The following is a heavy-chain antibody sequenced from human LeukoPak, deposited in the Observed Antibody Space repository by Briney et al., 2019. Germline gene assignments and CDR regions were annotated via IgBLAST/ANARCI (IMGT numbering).Heavy chain of an antibody. J-gene: IGHJ4*02. V-gene: IGHV3-23*01. CDR3: AKDRLQVETAQFVD. D-gene: IGHD5-12*01. CDR2: LSGGADRT. Sequence: NPGGSLRLSCAASGFTFSNYVMSWVRQTPGKGLEWVSSLSGGADRTYYADSVKGRFTISRDNYKNTLYLQMNSLRAEDAAVYYCAKDRLQVETAQFVDWGQGTLVTVSS. CDR1: GFTFSNYV.